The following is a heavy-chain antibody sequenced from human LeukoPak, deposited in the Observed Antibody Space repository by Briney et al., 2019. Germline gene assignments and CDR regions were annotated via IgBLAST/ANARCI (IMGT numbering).Heavy chain of an antibody. J-gene: IGHJ4*02. Sequence: ASAKVSCQVSGYTLTELSMHWVRQAPGKGLEWMGGFDPENGETIYPQNFQGRVTVTEDTSTDTAYMEVSSLKSEDTAVYYCATVSGSYSYFDYWGQGTLVTVSS. D-gene: IGHD1-26*01. CDR1: GYTLTELS. CDR3: ATVSGSYSYFDY. V-gene: IGHV1-24*01. CDR2: FDPENGET.